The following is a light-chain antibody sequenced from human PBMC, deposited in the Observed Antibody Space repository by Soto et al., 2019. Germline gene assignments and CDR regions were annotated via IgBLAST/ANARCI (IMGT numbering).Light chain of an antibody. CDR3: CSHAGSFTLV. CDR1: SSDVGGYNY. J-gene: IGLJ2*01. V-gene: IGLV2-11*01. Sequence: QSVLTQPRSVSGSPGQSVTISCTGTSSDVGGYNYVSWYQKYPGKAPRLMIYDVSKRPSGVPDRFSGSKSGNTASLTISGLQAEDEADYYCCSHAGSFTLVFGGGTEVTVL. CDR2: DVS.